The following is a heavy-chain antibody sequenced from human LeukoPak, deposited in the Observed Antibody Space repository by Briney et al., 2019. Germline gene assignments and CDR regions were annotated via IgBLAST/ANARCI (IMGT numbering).Heavy chain of an antibody. V-gene: IGHV3-15*01. Sequence: GGSLRLSCAASGFTFRTAWMSWVRQAPWMGLEWVGRITDGGTTDYAAPVKGRFTISRDDSKNTLYLQMNSLKTEDTAVYYCTTPPYYYDSSGYYGGGYWGQGTLVTVSS. CDR1: GFTFRTAW. D-gene: IGHD3-22*01. J-gene: IGHJ4*02. CDR3: TTPPYYYDSSGYYGGGY. CDR2: ITDGGTT.